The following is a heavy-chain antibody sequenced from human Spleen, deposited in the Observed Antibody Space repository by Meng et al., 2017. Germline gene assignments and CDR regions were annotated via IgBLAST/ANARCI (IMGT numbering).Heavy chain of an antibody. Sequence: QVQLVQSGSEVREPGASVKVSCKASDYTFTDYGITWVRQAPGQGLEWVGWIHTGNGDTKYSQNFQDRVTITRDTSATTTHMELSSLRFDDTAVYYCARGTPGRSYSDYWGQGTLVTVSS. CDR2: IHTGNGDT. D-gene: IGHD3-10*01. CDR1: DYTFTDYG. V-gene: IGHV1-18*01. CDR3: ARGTPGRSYSDY. J-gene: IGHJ4*02.